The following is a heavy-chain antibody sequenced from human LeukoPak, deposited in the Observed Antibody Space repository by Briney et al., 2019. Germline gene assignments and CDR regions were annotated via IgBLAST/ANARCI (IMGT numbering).Heavy chain of an antibody. J-gene: IGHJ5*02. V-gene: IGHV4-59*13. CDR3: ARGHSFGYGWFDP. Sequence: SETLSLTCTVSGXSISSYYWSWSRQPPGKGLEWIGYIYSSGSTNYNPSLKGRVTISVDTSKNQFSLKLSSVTAADTAVYYCARGHSFGYGWFDPWGQGTLVTVSS. CDR1: GXSISSYY. D-gene: IGHD5-18*01. CDR2: IYSSGST.